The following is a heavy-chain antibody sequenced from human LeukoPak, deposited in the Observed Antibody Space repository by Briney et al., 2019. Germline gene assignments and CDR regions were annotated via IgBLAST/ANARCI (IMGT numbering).Heavy chain of an antibody. CDR1: GGSISSYY. CDR2: IYYSGST. V-gene: IGHV4-59*08. CDR3: AGSPWGPFHYYYGMDV. D-gene: IGHD7-27*01. Sequence: SETLSLTCTVSGGSISSYYWSWIRQPPGKGLEWIGYIYYSGSTNYNPSLKSRVTISVDTSKNQFSLKLSSVTAADTAVYYCAGSPWGPFHYYYGMDVWGQGTTVTVSS. J-gene: IGHJ6*02.